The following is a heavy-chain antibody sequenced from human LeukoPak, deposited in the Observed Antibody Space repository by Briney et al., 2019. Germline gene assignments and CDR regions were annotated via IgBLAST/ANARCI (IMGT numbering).Heavy chain of an antibody. D-gene: IGHD2-2*01. J-gene: IGHJ4*02. CDR1: GGTLSSYA. CDR2: IIPIFGTA. V-gene: IGHV1-69*05. Sequence: SVKVSCKASGGTLSSYAISWVRQAPGQGLEWMGGIIPIFGTANYAQKFQGRVTITTDESTSTAYMELSSLRSEDTAVYYCARGGKVVPAAIVADYFDYWGQGTLVTVSS. CDR3: ARGGKVVPAAIVADYFDY.